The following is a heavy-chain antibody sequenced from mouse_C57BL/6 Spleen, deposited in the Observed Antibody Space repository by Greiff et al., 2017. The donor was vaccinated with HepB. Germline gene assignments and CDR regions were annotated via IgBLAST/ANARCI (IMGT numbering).Heavy chain of an antibody. CDR2: IYPGDGDT. J-gene: IGHJ4*01. CDR3: ARAGSRDAMDY. Sequence: VQLQQSGAELVKPGASVKISCKASGYAFSSYWMNWVKQRPGKGLEWIGLIYPGDGDTNYNGKFKGKATLTADKSSSTAYMQLSSLTAEDSAVYFCARAGSRDAMDYWGQGTSVTVSS. CDR1: GYAFSSYW. D-gene: IGHD3-1*01. V-gene: IGHV1-80*01.